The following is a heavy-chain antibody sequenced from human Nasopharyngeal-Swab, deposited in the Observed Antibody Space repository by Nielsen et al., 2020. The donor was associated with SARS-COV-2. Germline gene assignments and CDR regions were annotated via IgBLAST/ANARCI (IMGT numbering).Heavy chain of an antibody. CDR3: ARQQIIGTTAPLGPFDI. CDR1: GYSFTRNW. J-gene: IGHJ3*02. D-gene: IGHD1-1*01. Sequence: GGSLRLSCMGSGYSFTRNWIGWVRQMPGKGLEWMGSIYPGDSDAGYSPSFLGQVTISADKSINTAYLQWNSLKASDTAMYYCARQQIIGTTAPLGPFDIWGQGTMVTVSS. CDR2: IYPGDSDA. V-gene: IGHV5-51*01.